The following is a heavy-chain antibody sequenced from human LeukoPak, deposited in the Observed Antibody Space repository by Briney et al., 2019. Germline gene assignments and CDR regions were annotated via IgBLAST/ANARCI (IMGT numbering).Heavy chain of an antibody. V-gene: IGHV4-39*07. D-gene: IGHD6-13*01. J-gene: IGHJ4*02. CDR2: IYYSGST. Sequence: SETLSLTCTVSGGSISSSHYYWGFIRQPPGKGLEWIGSIYYSGSTYYNPSLRSRVIISVDTSKNRFSLKLSSATAADTAVYYCARQIASAGTAGFDFWGQGALVTVSS. CDR3: ARQIASAGTAGFDF. CDR1: GGSISSSHYY.